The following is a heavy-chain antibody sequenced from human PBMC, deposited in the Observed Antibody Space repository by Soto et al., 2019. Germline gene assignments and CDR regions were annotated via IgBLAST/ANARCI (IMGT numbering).Heavy chain of an antibody. V-gene: IGHV4-59*01. J-gene: IGHJ5*02. Sequence: SETRSLTCRVSGGSISSYCWSGSGQPPGKGLEWIGYIYYSGSTNYNPSLKSRVTISVDTSKNQFSLKLSSVTAADTAVYYCARVNSGYPGNWFDPWGQGTLVTVSS. D-gene: IGHD5-12*01. CDR1: GGSISSYC. CDR2: IYYSGST. CDR3: ARVNSGYPGNWFDP.